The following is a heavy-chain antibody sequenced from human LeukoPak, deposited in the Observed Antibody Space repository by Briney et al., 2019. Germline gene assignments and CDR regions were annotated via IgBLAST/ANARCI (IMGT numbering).Heavy chain of an antibody. CDR1: GGSFSSYS. CDR3: ARGYYPPRWYFDL. D-gene: IGHD3-10*01. Sequence: SETLSLTCALYGGSFSSYSWSWTWIRQTPAKGLEWIGEIIEKGNANYNPSLESRVTIDLDTSKNQFSLKLTSMTAADTAMYYCARGYYPPRWYFDLWGRGTLVTVSS. J-gene: IGHJ2*01. CDR2: IIEKGNA. V-gene: IGHV4-34*01.